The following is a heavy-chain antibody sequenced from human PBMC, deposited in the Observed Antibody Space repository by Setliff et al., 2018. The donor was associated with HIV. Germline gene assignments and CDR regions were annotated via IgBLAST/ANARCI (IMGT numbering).Heavy chain of an antibody. V-gene: IGHV3-48*01. CDR1: VFTFSIHN. D-gene: IGHD1-26*01. CDR3: ARDGGMGVYYMDV. CDR2: ISSSSRTI. J-gene: IGHJ6*03. Sequence: GGSLRLSCAASVFTFSIHNMNWVRQAPGKGLEWLSYISSSSRTIYYADSVKGRFTISRDNAKNSLYLQMNSLRAEDTVVYYCARDGGMGVYYMDVWGKGTTVTVSS.